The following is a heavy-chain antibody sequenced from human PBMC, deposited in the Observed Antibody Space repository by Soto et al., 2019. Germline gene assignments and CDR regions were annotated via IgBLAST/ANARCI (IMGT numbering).Heavy chain of an antibody. J-gene: IGHJ3*02. Sequence: AASVKVSCKASGFTFTSSAVQGVRQARGQRLEWIGWIVVGSGNTNYAQKFQERVTITRDMSTSTAYMELSSLRSEDTAVYYCAALAPKRNYYDSSGYPLAFDIWGQGTMVTVSS. CDR2: IVVGSGNT. CDR1: GFTFTSSA. CDR3: AALAPKRNYYDSSGYPLAFDI. V-gene: IGHV1-58*01. D-gene: IGHD3-22*01.